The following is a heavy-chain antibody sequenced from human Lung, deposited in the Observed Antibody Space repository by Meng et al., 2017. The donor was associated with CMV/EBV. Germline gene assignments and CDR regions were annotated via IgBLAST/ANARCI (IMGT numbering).Heavy chain of an antibody. V-gene: IGHV1-2*02. Sequence: ASVXVSXKASGYTFTGYYLYWVRQAPGQGLEWMGWINPNNGGTNYAQRFQGRVTMTRDTSITTVYMELSRLTSDDTAVYYCARKTDTGGWNFHHWGQGTXVTVYS. D-gene: IGHD3-16*01. J-gene: IGHJ1*01. CDR3: ARKTDTGGWNFHH. CDR1: GYTFTGYY. CDR2: INPNNGGT.